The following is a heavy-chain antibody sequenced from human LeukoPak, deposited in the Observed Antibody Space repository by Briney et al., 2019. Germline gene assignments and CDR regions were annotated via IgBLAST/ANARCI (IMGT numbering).Heavy chain of an antibody. CDR3: AKGGIDYFDY. J-gene: IGHJ4*02. D-gene: IGHD1-26*01. Sequence: GGSLRLSCAASGFTFSSYAMSWVRQAPGKGLEWASGISGSGGGTHYADSVKGRFTISRDNSKNTLDLQMNSLRAEDTAVYYFAKGGIDYFDYGGQGPLVPVPS. V-gene: IGHV3-23*01. CDR1: GFTFSSYA. CDR2: ISGSGGGT.